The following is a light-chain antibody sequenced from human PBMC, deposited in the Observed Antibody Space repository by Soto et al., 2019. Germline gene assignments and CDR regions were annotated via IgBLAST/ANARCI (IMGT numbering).Light chain of an antibody. V-gene: IGLV1-51*01. CDR1: SSNIGNNY. J-gene: IGLJ2*01. CDR2: DNN. CDR3: GTXDSSLSAVV. Sequence: QSVLTQPPSVSAAPGQKVTISCSGSSSNIGNNYVSWYQQLPGTAPKLLIYDNNKRPSGIPDRFSGSKSGTSATLGITGLXXXXXXXXXXGTXDSSLSAVVFGGGTKLTVL.